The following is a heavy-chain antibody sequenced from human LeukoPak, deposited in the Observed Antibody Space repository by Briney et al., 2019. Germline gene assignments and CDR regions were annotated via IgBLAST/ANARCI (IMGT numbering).Heavy chain of an antibody. CDR2: IKQDGSKK. CDR3: ARDLFSLDTAMEI. CDR1: GFPFSSYW. V-gene: IGHV3-7*03. D-gene: IGHD5-18*01. Sequence: PGGSLRLSCVASGFPFSSYWMTWVRQAPGKGLEWAANIKQDGSKKSYVDSVKGRFTISRDNSKNTLYLQMNSLRAEDTAVYYCARDLFSLDTAMEIWGQGTLVTVSS. J-gene: IGHJ4*02.